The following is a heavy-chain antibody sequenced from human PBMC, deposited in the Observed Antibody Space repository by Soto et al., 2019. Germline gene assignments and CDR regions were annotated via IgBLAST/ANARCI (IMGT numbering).Heavy chain of an antibody. V-gene: IGHV4-4*02. Sequence: QVQLRQSGPGLVKTSGTLSLTCAVSGGSVSSTNWWTGVRQPPGKRLEWIGEIYHSGSPTYSPSQRSQATTSVDTCNNQFSLRLRSVTAAATAVYYCAPRPPRTGMTLLSIPTWGQGIQVTVSS. CDR2: IYHSGSP. J-gene: IGHJ5*02. CDR1: GGSVSSTNW. D-gene: IGHD7-27*01. CDR3: APRPPRTGMTLLSIPT.